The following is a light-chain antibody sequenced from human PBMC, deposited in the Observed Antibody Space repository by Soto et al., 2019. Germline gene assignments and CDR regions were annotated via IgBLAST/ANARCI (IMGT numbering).Light chain of an antibody. Sequence: DIQMTQSPSSLSASVGDRVTISCQASQDIGDFLNWYQQKPGKAPKLLIYHASKLERGVPSRFSGSGSGTDFIFSISSLQPEDIATYFCQQCDTLPLTFGGGTKVEV. CDR3: QQCDTLPLT. J-gene: IGKJ4*01. V-gene: IGKV1-33*01. CDR1: QDIGDF. CDR2: HAS.